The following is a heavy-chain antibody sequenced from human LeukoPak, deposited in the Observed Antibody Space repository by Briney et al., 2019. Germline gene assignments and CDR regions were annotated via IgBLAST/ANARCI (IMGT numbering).Heavy chain of an antibody. CDR2: IKQDGSEK. J-gene: IGHJ5*02. V-gene: IGHV3-7*01. D-gene: IGHD3-9*01. Sequence: GGSLRLSCETSGFTFSSYWMSWVRQAPGKGLEWVANIKQDGSEKYYVDSVKGRFTISRDNAKNSLYLQMNSLRAEDTAVYYCAREEAYYDILTGYNWFDPWGQGTLVTVSS. CDR3: AREEAYYDILTGYNWFDP. CDR1: GFTFSSYW.